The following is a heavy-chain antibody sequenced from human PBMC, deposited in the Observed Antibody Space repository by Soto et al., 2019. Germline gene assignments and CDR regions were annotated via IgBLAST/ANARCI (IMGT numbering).Heavy chain of an antibody. J-gene: IGHJ4*02. CDR1: GGSISSGEYY. CDR2: IYYSGST. V-gene: IGHV4-30-4*01. CDR3: ARDFGYSSGWYAY. Sequence: SETLSLTCTVSGGSISSGEYYWNWIRQPPGKGLEWIGYIYYSGSTFYNPSLKSRVTISGDTSKNQFSLTLSAVTAADTAVYYCARDFGYSSGWYAYWGQGTQVTVSS. D-gene: IGHD6-19*01.